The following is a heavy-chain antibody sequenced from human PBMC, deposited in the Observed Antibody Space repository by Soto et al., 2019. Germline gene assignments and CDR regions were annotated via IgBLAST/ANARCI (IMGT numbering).Heavy chain of an antibody. J-gene: IGHJ6*02. CDR1: GFIFSNYG. D-gene: IGHD3-10*01. V-gene: IGHV3-30*18. CDR2: ISYDGSNK. Sequence: GGSLRLSCAASGFIFSNYGVHWVRQAPGKGLEWVALISYDGSNKYYADSVKGRFTISRDNSKNTLYLQMNSLRAEDTAVYYCAKDIALVRGVIIDMDVWGQGTTVTAP. CDR3: AKDIALVRGVIIDMDV.